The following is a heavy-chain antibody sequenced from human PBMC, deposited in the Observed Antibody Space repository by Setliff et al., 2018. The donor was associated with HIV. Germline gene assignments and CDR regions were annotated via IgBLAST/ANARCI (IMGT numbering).Heavy chain of an antibody. D-gene: IGHD3-10*01. CDR2: ISYRGST. V-gene: IGHV4-59*01. Sequence: SEPLSLTCPVSGGSISDYYWSWIRPPPGKGLEWIGYISYRGSTSYNPSLKSRVTISVDTSKSQFSLRLSSVTAADTAMYDCATLKVRGVTAGLWMDVWGKGKTVTVSS. CDR3: ATLKVRGVTAGLWMDV. CDR1: GGSISDYY. J-gene: IGHJ6*04.